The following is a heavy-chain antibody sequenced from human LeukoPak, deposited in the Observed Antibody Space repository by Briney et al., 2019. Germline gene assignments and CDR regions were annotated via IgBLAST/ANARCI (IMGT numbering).Heavy chain of an antibody. J-gene: IGHJ5*02. CDR1: GYTFSGYY. V-gene: IGHV1-2*02. CDR2: INPNSGGT. Sequence: ASVKVSFKASGYTFSGYYMHWVRQAPGQGLEWMGWINPNSGGTNYAQKFQGRVTMTRDTSVSTAYMELSRLRSDDTALYYCARDYGDYENWFDPWGQGTLVTVSS. CDR3: ARDYGDYENWFDP. D-gene: IGHD4-17*01.